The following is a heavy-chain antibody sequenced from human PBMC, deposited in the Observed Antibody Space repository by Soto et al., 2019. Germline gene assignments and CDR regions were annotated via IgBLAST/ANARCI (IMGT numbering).Heavy chain of an antibody. CDR3: ARYRVQYCSSTSCYTWYYGMDV. V-gene: IGHV1-69*06. Sequence: QVQLVQSGAEVKKPGSSVNVSCKASGGTFSSYAISWVRQAPGQGLEWMGGIIPIFGTANYAQKFQGRVTITADKSTSTAYMELSSLGSEDTAVYYCARYRVQYCSSTSCYTWYYGMDVWGQGTTVTVSS. CDR1: GGTFSSYA. J-gene: IGHJ6*02. D-gene: IGHD2-2*02. CDR2: IIPIFGTA.